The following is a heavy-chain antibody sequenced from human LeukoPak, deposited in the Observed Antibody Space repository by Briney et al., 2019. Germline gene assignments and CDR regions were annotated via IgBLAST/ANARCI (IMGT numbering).Heavy chain of an antibody. D-gene: IGHD2-2*01. J-gene: IGHJ4*02. V-gene: IGHV1-46*01. CDR1: GYTFTSYY. CDR3: ARDGLDCSSTSCYLTSYYGSGSYDY. Sequence: GASVKVSCKASGYTFTSYYMHWVRQAPGQGLEWMGIINPSGGSTSYAQKFQGRVTMTRDTSTSTVYMELSSLRSEDTAVYYCARDGLDCSSTSCYLTSYYGSGSYDYWGQGTLVTVSS. CDR2: INPSGGST.